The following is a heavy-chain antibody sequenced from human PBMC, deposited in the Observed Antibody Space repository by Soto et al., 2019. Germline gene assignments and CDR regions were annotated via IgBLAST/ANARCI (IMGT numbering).Heavy chain of an antibody. J-gene: IGHJ3*02. D-gene: IGHD3-22*01. CDR2: ISAYNGNT. Sequence: QVQLVQSGAEVKKPGASVKVSCKASGYTFTSYGISWVRQAPGQGLEWMGWISAYNGNTNYAQKLQGRVTMTTDTXRSXDXKELRSLRSDDTAVYYCAREVTYYYDSSGYFDAFDIWGQGTMVTVSS. V-gene: IGHV1-18*01. CDR3: AREVTYYYDSSGYFDAFDI. CDR1: GYTFTSYG.